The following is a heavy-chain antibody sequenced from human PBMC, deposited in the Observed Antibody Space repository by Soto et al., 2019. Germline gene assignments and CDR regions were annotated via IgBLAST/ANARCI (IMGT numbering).Heavy chain of an antibody. CDR3: ASSSTVTVYYFDY. V-gene: IGHV4-4*02. CDR2: IYHSGST. Sequence: QVQLQQSGLGLVKPSGTLSLTCAVSSGSISSSNWWSWVRQPPGKGLEWIGEIYHSGSTNYNPSPQSRVIQSVHQAKNHFSVKLSSVTAADKPGYYCASSSTVTVYYFDYWGQGTLVSVSS. J-gene: IGHJ4*02. D-gene: IGHD4-17*01. CDR1: SGSISSSNW.